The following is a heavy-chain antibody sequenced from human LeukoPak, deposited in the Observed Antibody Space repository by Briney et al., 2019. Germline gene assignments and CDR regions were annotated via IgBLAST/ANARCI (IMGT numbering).Heavy chain of an antibody. CDR2: IYYSGNI. Sequence: IGHIYYSGNISYKPSLRSRLTMSVDTSKNQFSLKLTSVTAADTAVYYCARLFRGPYYFDYWGQGTLVTVSS. CDR3: ARLFRGPYYFDY. D-gene: IGHD3-10*02. J-gene: IGHJ4*02. V-gene: IGHV4-59*12.